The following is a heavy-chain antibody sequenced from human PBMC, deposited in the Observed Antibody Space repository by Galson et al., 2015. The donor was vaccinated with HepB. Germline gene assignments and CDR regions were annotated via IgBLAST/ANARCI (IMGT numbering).Heavy chain of an antibody. D-gene: IGHD1-26*01. CDR3: ARHFGDSVGATCWDY. CDR1: GGSISSYY. J-gene: IGHJ4*02. CDR2: IYYSGST. Sequence: ETLSLTCTVSGGSISSYYWSWIRQPPGKGLEWIGYIYYSGSTNYNPSLKSRVTISVDTSKNQFSLKLSSVTAADTAVYYCARHFGDSVGATCWDYWGQGTLVTVSS. V-gene: IGHV4-59*08.